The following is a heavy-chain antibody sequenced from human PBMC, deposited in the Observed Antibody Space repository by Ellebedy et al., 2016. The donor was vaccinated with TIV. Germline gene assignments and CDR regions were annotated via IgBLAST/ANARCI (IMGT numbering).Heavy chain of an antibody. V-gene: IGHV3-15*01. CDR2: IKSKADGGTI. CDR3: TFQKWPVDY. J-gene: IGHJ4*02. Sequence: APGKGLEWVGRIKSKADGGTIDFAAPVKGRFAISRDDSRNTVYLQMNSLKTEDTGVYYCTFQKWPVDYWGQGTLVTVSS. D-gene: IGHD5-12*01.